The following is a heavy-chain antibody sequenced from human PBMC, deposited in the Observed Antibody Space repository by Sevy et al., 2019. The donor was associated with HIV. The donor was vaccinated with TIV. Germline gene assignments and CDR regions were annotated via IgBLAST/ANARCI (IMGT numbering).Heavy chain of an antibody. Sequence: ASVKVSCKASGGTFSSYAISWVRQAPGQGLEWMGGIIPIFGTANYAQKFQGRVTITADKSTSTAYMELSSLRSEDTAVYYCAREPIAGGGRGAFDIWGQRTMVTVSS. CDR3: AREPIAGGGRGAFDI. CDR2: IIPIFGTA. V-gene: IGHV1-69*06. CDR1: GGTFSSYA. D-gene: IGHD6-13*01. J-gene: IGHJ3*02.